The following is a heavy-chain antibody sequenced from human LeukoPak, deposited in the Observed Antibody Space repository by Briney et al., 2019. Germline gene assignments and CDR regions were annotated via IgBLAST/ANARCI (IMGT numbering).Heavy chain of an antibody. Sequence: SDTLSLTCTVSGGSISSISYYWGWIRQPPGKGLEWIGNIYYSGSTNLNSSLKSRVTISVDTSKNQFSLKLSSVTAADTAVYYCARLAPSNYHGGSGYLDYWGQGTLVTVSS. CDR2: IYYSGST. J-gene: IGHJ4*02. D-gene: IGHD3-22*01. CDR3: ARLAPSNYHGGSGYLDY. V-gene: IGHV4-39*01. CDR1: GGSISSISYY.